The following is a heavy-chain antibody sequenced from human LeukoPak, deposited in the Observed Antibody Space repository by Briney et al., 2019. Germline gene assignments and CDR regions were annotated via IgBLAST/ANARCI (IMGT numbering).Heavy chain of an antibody. V-gene: IGHV1-24*01. CDR1: GYTLTLLS. CDR3: ATDLRAVAGYYYYGMDV. J-gene: IGHJ6*02. CDR2: FDPEDGET. D-gene: IGHD6-19*01. Sequence: ASVKLSCMVSGYTLTLLSMYWVRQAPGNGLEWMGGFDPEDGETIDVQKFQGRGIMTEDTTTDTAYMELSSLRSEDTAVYYCATDLRAVAGYYYYGMDVWGQGTTVTVSS.